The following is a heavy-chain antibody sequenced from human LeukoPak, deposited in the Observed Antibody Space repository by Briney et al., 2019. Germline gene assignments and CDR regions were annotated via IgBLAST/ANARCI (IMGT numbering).Heavy chain of an antibody. Sequence: GGSLRLSCAASGFTFSSYAMHWVRQAPGQELEWVALMSYDGNTKYYADSVKGRFTISRDNSKNTVYLQMSSLRTEDTAVYFCANDATQQQLSNLFYGMDVWGQGTTVTVSS. J-gene: IGHJ6*02. CDR3: ANDATQQQLSNLFYGMDV. CDR1: GFTFSSYA. CDR2: MSYDGNTK. D-gene: IGHD6-13*01. V-gene: IGHV3-30-3*02.